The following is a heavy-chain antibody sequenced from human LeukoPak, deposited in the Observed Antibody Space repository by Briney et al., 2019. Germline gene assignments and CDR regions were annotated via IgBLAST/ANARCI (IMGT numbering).Heavy chain of an antibody. CDR1: GGSFSGYY. J-gene: IGHJ4*02. D-gene: IGHD5-18*01. V-gene: IGHV4-34*01. CDR2: INHSGST. CDR3: ARGRYSYGSRFGY. Sequence: SETLSLTCAVYGGSFSGYYWSWIRQPPGKGLEWIGEINHSGSTNYNPSLKSRVTISVDTSKNQFSLKLSSVTAADTAVYYCARGRYSYGSRFGYWGQGTLVTVSS.